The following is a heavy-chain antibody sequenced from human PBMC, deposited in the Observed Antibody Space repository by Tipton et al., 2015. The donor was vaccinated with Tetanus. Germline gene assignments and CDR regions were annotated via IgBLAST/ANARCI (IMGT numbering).Heavy chain of an antibody. CDR2: ISASGSII. CDR3: AKDLPSGGSYRSLDY. CDR1: GFSFSTYA. D-gene: IGHD3-16*02. J-gene: IGHJ4*02. Sequence: SLRLSCAASGFSFSTYAMGWVRQAPGKGLEWVSYISASGSIIFYADSVRGRFTISRDNAKNSLYLQMNSLRAEDTALYYCAKDLPSGGSYRSLDYWGQGTLVTVSS. V-gene: IGHV3-48*04.